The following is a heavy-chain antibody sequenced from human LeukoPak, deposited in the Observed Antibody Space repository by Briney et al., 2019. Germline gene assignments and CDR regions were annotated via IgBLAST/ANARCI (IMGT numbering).Heavy chain of an antibody. V-gene: IGHV1-46*01. J-gene: IGHJ4*02. CDR2: INPNGGST. D-gene: IGHD5-18*01. CDR3: ARSPYTSGSLFYLDY. CDR1: GYTFTSYD. Sequence: GASVKVSCKASGYTFTSYDINWVRRAPGQGLEWMGIINPNGGSTNYAQKFQGRVTLTRDTSTSTVYMELSSLRSDDTAVYYCARSPYTSGSLFYLDYWGQGTLVTVSS.